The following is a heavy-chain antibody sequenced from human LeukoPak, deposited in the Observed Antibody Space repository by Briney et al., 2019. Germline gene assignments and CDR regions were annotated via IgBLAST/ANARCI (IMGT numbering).Heavy chain of an antibody. CDR3: ARHWCKGYSSSWFPRWFDP. J-gene: IGHJ5*02. D-gene: IGHD6-13*01. CDR1: GGSFSGYY. CDR2: INHSGST. V-gene: IGHV4-34*01. Sequence: SETLSLTCAVYGGSFSGYYWSWIRQPPGKGLEWIGEINHSGSTNYNPSLKSRVTISVDTSKNQFSLKLSSVTAADTAVYYCARHWCKGYSSSWFPRWFDPWGQGTLVTVSS.